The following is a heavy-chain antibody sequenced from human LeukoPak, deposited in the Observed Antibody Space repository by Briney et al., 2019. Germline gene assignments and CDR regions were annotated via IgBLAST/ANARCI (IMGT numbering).Heavy chain of an antibody. CDR2: IYHSGST. CDR3: ARGVTMIGRLRFDP. V-gene: IGHV4-39*07. J-gene: IGHJ5*02. CDR1: GGSISSSSYY. Sequence: SETLSLTCTVSGGSISSSSYYWGWIRQPPGKGLEWIGNIYHSGSTYYNASPKSRVTISIDTSKNQFSLKLSSVTAADTAVYYCARGVTMIGRLRFDPWGQGTLVTVSS. D-gene: IGHD3-22*01.